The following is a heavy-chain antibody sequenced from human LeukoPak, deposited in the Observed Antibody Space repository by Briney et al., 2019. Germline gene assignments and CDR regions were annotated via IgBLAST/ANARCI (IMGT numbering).Heavy chain of an antibody. J-gene: IGHJ4*02. CDR1: GASIWSGNYY. Sequence: ASETLSLTCTVSGASIWSGNYYWNWIRQPAGKGLEWIGRIYTSGSTNYNPSLKSRVIMSLDTSKNQVSLKLSSVTAADTAVYYCARASGFYDSGGYYSGFDCWGQGALVTVSS. CDR2: IYTSGST. V-gene: IGHV4-61*02. CDR3: ARASGFYDSGGYYSGFDC. D-gene: IGHD3-22*01.